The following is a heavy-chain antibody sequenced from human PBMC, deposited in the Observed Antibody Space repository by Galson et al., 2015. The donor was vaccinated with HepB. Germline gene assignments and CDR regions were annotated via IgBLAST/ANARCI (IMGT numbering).Heavy chain of an antibody. D-gene: IGHD5-18*01. CDR3: ATVRGYSYGYDY. Sequence: SLRLSCAASGFTLSSSIMNWVRQAPGKGLEWVSYISISSSTIYYADSVKGRFTISRDNAKNSLYLQMNSLRDDDTAVYYRATVRGYSYGYDYWGQGTLVTVSS. CDR2: ISISSSTI. V-gene: IGHV3-48*02. J-gene: IGHJ4*02. CDR1: GFTLSSSI.